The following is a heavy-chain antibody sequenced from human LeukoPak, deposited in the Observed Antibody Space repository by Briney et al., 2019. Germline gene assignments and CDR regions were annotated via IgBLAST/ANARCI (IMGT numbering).Heavy chain of an antibody. V-gene: IGHV3-9*01. CDR1: GFALQNYA. CDR3: ARGPGWALHKRYFDS. J-gene: IGHJ4*02. Sequence: GGSLRLSCAASGFALQNYAMHWVRQAPGGGLEWVSSVSWDNGHIAYADSVKGRFSISRDNAKNSLYLQMSSLRPEDTALYYCARGPGWALHKRYFDSWGQGAQVIVSS. CDR2: VSWDNGHI. D-gene: IGHD1-26*01.